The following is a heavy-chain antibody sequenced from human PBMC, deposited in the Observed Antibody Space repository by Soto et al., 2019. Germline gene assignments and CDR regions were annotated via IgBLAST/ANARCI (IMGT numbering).Heavy chain of an antibody. J-gene: IGHJ4*02. Sequence: QVQLVQSGAEVKKPGASVKVSCKPSGYTFTSYGITWVRQAPGQGLERMGWISAYNGKTNYAQKFQGRVTMTTDTSTSTAYMELRSLGSDDTAVYYCASGWFGEFVYQFDYWGQGTLVTVSS. V-gene: IGHV1-18*01. CDR3: ASGWFGEFVYQFDY. D-gene: IGHD3-10*01. CDR1: GYTFTSYG. CDR2: ISAYNGKT.